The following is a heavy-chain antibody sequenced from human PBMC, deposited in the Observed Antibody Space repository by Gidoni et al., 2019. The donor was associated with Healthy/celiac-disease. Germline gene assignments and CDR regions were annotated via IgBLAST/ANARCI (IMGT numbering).Heavy chain of an antibody. D-gene: IGHD4-17*01. V-gene: IGHV3-9*01. Sequence: EVQLVESGGGLVQPGRSLRLSCAASGFTFDAYAMHWVRQAPGKGLEWVSGISWNSCSIGYADSVKGRFTISRDNAKNSLYLQMNSLRAEDTALYYCAKSYRYGDYVLDAFDIWGQGTMVTVSS. CDR3: AKSYRYGDYVLDAFDI. CDR1: GFTFDAYA. J-gene: IGHJ3*02. CDR2: ISWNSCSI.